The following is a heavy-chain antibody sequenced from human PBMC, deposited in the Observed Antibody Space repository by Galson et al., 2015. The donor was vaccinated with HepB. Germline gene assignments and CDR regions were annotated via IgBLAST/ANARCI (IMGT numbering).Heavy chain of an antibody. CDR2: ISSSSSYI. Sequence: SLRLSCAASGFTFSSYSMNWVRQAPGKGLEWVSSISSSSSYIYYADSVKGRFTIPRDNAKNSLYLQMNSLRAEDTAVYYCARPLTMIVVVKTEYGRDVCVQVTTVTVSS. V-gene: IGHV3-21*01. D-gene: IGHD3-22*01. J-gene: IGHJ6*02. CDR1: GFTFSSYS. CDR3: ARPLTMIVVVKTEYGRDV.